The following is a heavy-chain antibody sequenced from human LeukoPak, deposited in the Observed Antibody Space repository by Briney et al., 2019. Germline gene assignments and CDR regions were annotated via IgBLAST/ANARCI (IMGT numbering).Heavy chain of an antibody. CDR1: GFTFSSYA. CDR3: AKDRGGGVLAAAGFDY. V-gene: IGHV3-23*01. CDR2: ISGSGGST. J-gene: IGHJ4*02. Sequence: GGSLRLSCAASGFTFSSYAMSWVRRAPGKGLEWVSAISGSGGSTYYADSVKGRFTISRDNSKNTLYPQMNSLRAEDTAVYYCAKDRGGGVLAAAGFDYWGQGTLVTVSS. D-gene: IGHD6-13*01.